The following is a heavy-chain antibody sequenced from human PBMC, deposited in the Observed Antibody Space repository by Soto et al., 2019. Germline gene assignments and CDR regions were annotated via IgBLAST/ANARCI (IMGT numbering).Heavy chain of an antibody. Sequence: PSETLSLTCTVSGGSLSSYYWSWIRQPAGKGLEWIGRIYTSGSTNYNPSLKSRVTMSVDTSKNQFSLKLSSVTAADTAVYYCARDQRVTIFGVVTQRRTYGMDVWGQGTTVTVSS. CDR2: IYTSGST. D-gene: IGHD3-3*01. J-gene: IGHJ6*02. CDR3: ARDQRVTIFGVVTQRRTYGMDV. CDR1: GGSLSSYY. V-gene: IGHV4-4*07.